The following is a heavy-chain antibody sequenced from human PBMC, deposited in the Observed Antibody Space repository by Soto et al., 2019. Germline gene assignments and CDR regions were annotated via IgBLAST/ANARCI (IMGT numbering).Heavy chain of an antibody. CDR2: ISYDGSNK. CDR3: AKLYHRNLRSSWDVDHGMDV. D-gene: IGHD6-13*01. J-gene: IGHJ6*02. Sequence: SLRHCCAASGFTVSSYGMHWVRQAPGKGLEWVAVISYDGSNKYYADSVKGRFTISRDNSKNTLYLQMNSLRAEDTAVYYCAKLYHRNLRSSWDVDHGMDVWGQGTTVTVSS. CDR1: GFTVSSYG. V-gene: IGHV3-30*18.